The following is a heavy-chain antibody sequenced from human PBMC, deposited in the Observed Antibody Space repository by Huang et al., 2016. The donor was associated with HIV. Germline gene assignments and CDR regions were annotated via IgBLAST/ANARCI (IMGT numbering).Heavy chain of an antibody. CDR2: IHYDVSNR. Sequence: QVQLVESGGGVVQPGGSLRLSCAASGFTFSSYGMHWVRQAPGKGLVWLAFIHYDVSNRYYADSVKGRFTISRDNSKNTLYLQMNSLRAEDTAVYFCAKFGSSGYLPRYSFDYWGQGTLVTVSS. J-gene: IGHJ4*02. CDR3: AKFGSSGYLPRYSFDY. CDR1: GFTFSSYG. D-gene: IGHD3-22*01. V-gene: IGHV3-30*02.